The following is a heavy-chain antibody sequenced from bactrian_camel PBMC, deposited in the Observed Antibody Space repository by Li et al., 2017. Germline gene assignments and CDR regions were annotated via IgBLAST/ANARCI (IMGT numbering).Heavy chain of an antibody. J-gene: IGHJ4*01. Sequence: QVQLVESGGGLVQSGGSLRLSCEASPHRYNSYCMAWFRQAPGKEREAVAHIAVDGTTNYAESVRGRFAISQDNAKTTLSLQMNNLKSDDTAVYYCAAGATDCYSGAWCGASGHWGQGTQVTVS. D-gene: IGHD1*01. CDR2: IAVDGTT. V-gene: IGHV3S53*01. CDR1: PHRYNSYC. CDR3: AAGATDCYSGAWCGASGH.